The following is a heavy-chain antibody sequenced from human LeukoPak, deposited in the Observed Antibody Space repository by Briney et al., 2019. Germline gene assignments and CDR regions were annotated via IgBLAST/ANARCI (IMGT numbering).Heavy chain of an antibody. CDR1: GFTFSSYW. D-gene: IGHD3-3*02. J-gene: IGHJ4*02. Sequence: GGSLRLSCAASGFTFSSYWMTWVRQAPGKGLEWVASIKQDGNEKHYVDSVKGRFTISRDNARNSLYLQMSSLRADDTAVYYCARDGAFRIYDYWGQGTLVTVSS. CDR3: ARDGAFRIYDY. V-gene: IGHV3-7*01. CDR2: IKQDGNEK.